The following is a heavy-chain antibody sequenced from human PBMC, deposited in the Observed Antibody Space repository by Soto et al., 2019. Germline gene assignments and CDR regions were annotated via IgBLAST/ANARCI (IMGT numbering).Heavy chain of an antibody. CDR1: GFTFSTYG. D-gene: IGHD4-4*01. Sequence: GGFLRLSCAASGFTFSTYGMSWVRQAPGKGLEWVSSISGSGGSTYYADSVQGRFTISRDNSKTTVYLQMFSLRAEDTAIYYCAKVPTVTTIPLNWFDAWGQGALVTVSS. CDR2: ISGSGGST. J-gene: IGHJ5*02. V-gene: IGHV3-23*01. CDR3: AKVPTVTTIPLNWFDA.